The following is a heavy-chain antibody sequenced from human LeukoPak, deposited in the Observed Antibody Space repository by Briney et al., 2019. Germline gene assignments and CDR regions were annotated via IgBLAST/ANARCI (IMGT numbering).Heavy chain of an antibody. CDR2: INHSGST. V-gene: IGHV4-34*01. Sequence: SETLSLTCAVYGVSFSGYYWSWIRQPPGKGLEWIGEINHSGSTKYNPSLKSRVTISVDTSKNQFSLRLGSVSASDTAVYYCARRDVGATIDYWGQGTLVTVSS. J-gene: IGHJ4*02. CDR1: GVSFSGYY. CDR3: ARRDVGATIDY. D-gene: IGHD1-26*01.